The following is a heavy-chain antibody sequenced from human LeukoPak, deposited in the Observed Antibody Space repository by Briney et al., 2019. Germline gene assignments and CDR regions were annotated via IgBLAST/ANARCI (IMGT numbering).Heavy chain of an antibody. CDR1: GFTFSSYW. CDR2: INSDGSST. J-gene: IGHJ4*02. CDR3: ARVEELPPFDY. V-gene: IGHV3-74*01. D-gene: IGHD1-26*01. Sequence: PGGSLRLSCAASGFTFSSYWMHWVRQAPGKGLVWVSRINSDGSSTSYADSVKGRFTISRDNAKNTLYLQMSSLRAEDTAVYYCARVEELPPFDYWGQGTLVTVSS.